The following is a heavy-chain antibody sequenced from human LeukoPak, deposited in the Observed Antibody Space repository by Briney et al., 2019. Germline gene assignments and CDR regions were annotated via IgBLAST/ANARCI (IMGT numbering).Heavy chain of an antibody. Sequence: NPSQTLSLTCTVSGGSISSGSYYWSWIRQPAGKRLEWIGRIYTSGSTNYNPSLKSRVTISVDTSKNQFSLKLSSVTAADTAVYYCARVKFSDIVVVPAAPAAFDIWGQGTMVTVSS. J-gene: IGHJ3*02. CDR2: IYTSGST. CDR3: ARVKFSDIVVVPAAPAAFDI. V-gene: IGHV4-61*02. D-gene: IGHD2-2*01. CDR1: GGSISSGSYY.